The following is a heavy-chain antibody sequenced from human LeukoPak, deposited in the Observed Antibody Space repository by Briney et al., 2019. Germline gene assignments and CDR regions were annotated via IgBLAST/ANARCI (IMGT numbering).Heavy chain of an antibody. CDR2: IIPIFGTA. D-gene: IGHD6-19*01. Sequence: GSSVKVSCKASGGTFSSYAISWVRQAPGQGLEWMVGIIPIFGTANYVQKFQGRVTITTDESTSTAYMELSSLRSEDTAVYYCARDRAVANYYYYYMDVWGKGTTVTVSS. CDR1: GGTFSSYA. V-gene: IGHV1-69*05. CDR3: ARDRAVANYYYYYMDV. J-gene: IGHJ6*03.